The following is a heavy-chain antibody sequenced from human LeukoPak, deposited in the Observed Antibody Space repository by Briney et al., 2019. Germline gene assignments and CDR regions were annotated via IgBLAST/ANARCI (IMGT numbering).Heavy chain of an antibody. Sequence: SETLSLTCTVSGGSISSSSYYWGWIRQPPGKGLEWIGSIYYSGSTYYNPSLKSRVTISVDTSKNQFSLKLSSVTAADTAVYYCARGKPMATIDYWGQGTLVTVSS. D-gene: IGHD5-24*01. J-gene: IGHJ4*02. CDR3: ARGKPMATIDY. V-gene: IGHV4-39*07. CDR1: GGSISSSSYY. CDR2: IYYSGST.